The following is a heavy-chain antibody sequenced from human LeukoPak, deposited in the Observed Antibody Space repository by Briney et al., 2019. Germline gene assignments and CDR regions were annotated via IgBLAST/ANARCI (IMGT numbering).Heavy chain of an antibody. V-gene: IGHV3-23*01. CDR1: GFTFSSYA. Sequence: GGSLRLSCAASGFTFSSYAMSWVRQAPGKGREWVSGISGSGGSTHYADSVKGRFTISRDNSKNTLYLQMNSLRAEDTAVYYCARDRRGCTSTSCYYRFDYWGQGTLVTVSS. D-gene: IGHD2-2*01. CDR2: ISGSGGST. CDR3: ARDRRGCTSTSCYYRFDY. J-gene: IGHJ4*02.